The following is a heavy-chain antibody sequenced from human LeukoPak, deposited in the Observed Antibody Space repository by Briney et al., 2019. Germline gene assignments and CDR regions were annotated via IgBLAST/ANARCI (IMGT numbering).Heavy chain of an antibody. CDR3: ARASEPYYYWYFDL. J-gene: IGHJ2*01. D-gene: IGHD1-14*01. V-gene: IGHV4-59*01. CDR1: DGSINTYY. CDR2: IFYSGST. Sequence: SETLSLTCTVSDGSINTYYWSWLRQPPGKGLEWIAYIFYSGSTDYNPSLKSRVTIAVDTSKNQFSLKLSSVTAADTAVYYCARASEPYYYWYFDLWGRGTLVTVSS.